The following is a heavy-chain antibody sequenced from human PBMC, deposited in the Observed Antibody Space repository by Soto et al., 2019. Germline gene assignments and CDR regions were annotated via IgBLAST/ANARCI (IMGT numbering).Heavy chain of an antibody. D-gene: IGHD6-13*01. CDR1: GGTFSSYA. CDR2: IIPIFGTA. Sequence: GASVKVSCKASGGTFSSYAISWVRQAPGQGLEWMGGIIPIFGTANYAQKFQGRVTITADESTSTAYMELSSLRSEDTAVYYCWGSSSSSHYYYYGMDVWGQGXTVTV. V-gene: IGHV1-69*13. CDR3: WGSSSSSHYYYYGMDV. J-gene: IGHJ6*02.